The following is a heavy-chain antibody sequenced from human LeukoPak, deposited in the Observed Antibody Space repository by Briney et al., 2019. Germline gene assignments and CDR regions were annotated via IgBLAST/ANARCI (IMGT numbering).Heavy chain of an antibody. CDR2: ISSSGSAK. Sequence: GGSLRLSCAASGFTFSSYEMNWVRQAPGKGLEWVSYISSSGSAKYYIDSVKGRFTISRDNAKNSLYLQMDSLKVEDTAVYYCANGDYPDYWGQGTLVTVSS. CDR1: GFTFSSYE. V-gene: IGHV3-48*03. D-gene: IGHD3-16*01. CDR3: ANGDYPDY. J-gene: IGHJ4*02.